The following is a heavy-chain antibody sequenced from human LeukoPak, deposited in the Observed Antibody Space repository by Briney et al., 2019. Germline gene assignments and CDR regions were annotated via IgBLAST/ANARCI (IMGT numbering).Heavy chain of an antibody. Sequence: QPGGSLRLSCAASXFTFSSYSMNWVRQAPGKGLEWVSSISGIGGSTYYADSVKGRFTISRDNSKNTLYLQMNSLRAEDTAVYYCAGRLGYCSGGNCLTTDYWGQGTLVTVSS. CDR1: XFTFSSYS. J-gene: IGHJ4*02. D-gene: IGHD2-15*01. V-gene: IGHV3-23*01. CDR2: ISGIGGST. CDR3: AGRLGYCSGGNCLTTDY.